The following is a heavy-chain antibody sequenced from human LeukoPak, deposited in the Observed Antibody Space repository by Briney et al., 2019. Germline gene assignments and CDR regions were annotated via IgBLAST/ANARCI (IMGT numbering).Heavy chain of an antibody. D-gene: IGHD2-15*01. Sequence: GRSLRLSCAASGFTFSHYGMHWVRQAPGKGLEWVADIWYDGSNKFYADSVKGRFTISRDNSKNTLYLQMDSLRAEDTAVYYCARDQCSGDSRNNDWYFDLWGRGTLVTVSS. V-gene: IGHV3-33*01. CDR1: GFTFSHYG. CDR3: ARDQCSGDSRNNDWYFDL. CDR2: IWYDGSNK. J-gene: IGHJ2*01.